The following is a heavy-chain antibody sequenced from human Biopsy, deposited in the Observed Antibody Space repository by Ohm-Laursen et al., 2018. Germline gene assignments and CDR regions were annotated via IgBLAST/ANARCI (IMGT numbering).Heavy chain of an antibody. V-gene: IGHV3-15*01. D-gene: IGHD3-16*01. CDR3: STMATF. J-gene: IGHJ4*02. Sequence: SLRLSCAASGFSFSSYGMHWVRQAPGKGLEWVGRIKSESDGGTTDYAGPVTGRFTISRDDSKNTLYVQMNSLKTEDTAVYYCSTMATFWGQGTLVTVSS. CDR2: IKSESDGGTT. CDR1: GFSFSSYG.